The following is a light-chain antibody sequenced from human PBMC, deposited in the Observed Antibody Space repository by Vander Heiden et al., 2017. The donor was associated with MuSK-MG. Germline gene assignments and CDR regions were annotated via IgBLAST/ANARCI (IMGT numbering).Light chain of an antibody. V-gene: IGLV3-1*01. J-gene: IGLJ2*01. CDR3: QAWDSYIAV. CDR1: DLGNKY. Sequence: SYHLTQPPSVSVSPGRTATITCSGADLGNKYVCWYHQKPGQSPLLVIYQDDKRASGIPERFSGSNSGNTATLTISGTQAMDEADYYCQAWDSYIAVFGGGTRLTVL. CDR2: QDD.